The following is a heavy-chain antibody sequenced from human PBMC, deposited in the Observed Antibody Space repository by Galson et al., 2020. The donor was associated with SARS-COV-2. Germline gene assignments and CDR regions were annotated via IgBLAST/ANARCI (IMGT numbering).Heavy chain of an antibody. J-gene: IGHJ3*02. V-gene: IGHV1-2*04. Sequence: ASVTVSCKASGYTFTGYYMHWVRQAPGQGLAWMGWINPNSGDTTYAQKFQDWVTMTRDTSISTAYMEPSRLRSDDTAVDYCARDNYHDAFDIWGQGTMVSFAS. CDR2: INPNSGDT. CDR1: GYTFTGYY. CDR3: ARDNYHDAFDI. D-gene: IGHD4-4*01.